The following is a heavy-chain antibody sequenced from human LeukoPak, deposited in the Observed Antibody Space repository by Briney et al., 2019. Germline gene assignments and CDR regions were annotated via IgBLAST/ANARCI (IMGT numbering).Heavy chain of an antibody. CDR2: ISGDGRST. D-gene: IGHD3-22*01. CDR3: AAFYYDPAY. Sequence: GGSLRLPCADSRFTFRTYWMHWVRRAPGKGLIWVSRISGDGRSTSYADSVKGRFTISRDNAKNTLYLQMHSLRAEDTAVYYCAAFYYDPAYWGQGTLVTVSS. V-gene: IGHV3-74*01. CDR1: RFTFRTYW. J-gene: IGHJ4*02.